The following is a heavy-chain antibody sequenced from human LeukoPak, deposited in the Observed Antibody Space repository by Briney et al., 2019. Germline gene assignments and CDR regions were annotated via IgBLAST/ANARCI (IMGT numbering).Heavy chain of an antibody. D-gene: IGHD6-19*01. CDR1: GFTFNNYG. J-gene: IGHJ6*02. V-gene: IGHV3-30*03. CDR3: ARDVRSGWYGMDV. Sequence: PGGSLRLSCAASGFTFNNYGMHWVRQAPGKGLEWVAVISYDGSNKYYGDSVKGRFTISRDNSKNTLYLQMNSLRAEDTAVYYCARDVRSGWYGMDVWGQGTTVTVSS. CDR2: ISYDGSNK.